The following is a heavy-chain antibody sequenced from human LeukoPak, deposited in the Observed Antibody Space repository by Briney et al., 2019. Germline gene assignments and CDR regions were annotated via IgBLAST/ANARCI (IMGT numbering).Heavy chain of an antibody. Sequence: GRSLRLSCAASGFTFSSCGMHWVRQAPGKGLEWVAVISYDGSNKYYADSVKGRFTISRDNSKNTLYLQMNSLRAEDTAVYYCAKDLQYCSGGSCYPYRHWYFDLWGRGTLVTVSS. CDR1: GFTFSSCG. V-gene: IGHV3-30*18. D-gene: IGHD2-15*01. CDR3: AKDLQYCSGGSCYPYRHWYFDL. J-gene: IGHJ2*01. CDR2: ISYDGSNK.